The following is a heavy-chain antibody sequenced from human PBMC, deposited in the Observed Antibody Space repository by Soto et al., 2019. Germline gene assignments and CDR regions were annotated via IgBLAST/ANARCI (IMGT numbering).Heavy chain of an antibody. CDR1: GGTFSSYA. D-gene: IGHD3-22*01. J-gene: IGHJ3*02. Sequence: QVQLVQSGAEVKKPGSSVKVSCKASGGTFSSYAISWVRQAPGQGLEWMGGIIPIFGTANYTQKFQGRVTITADESTSTAYMERSSLRSEDTAVYYCARAGATMIADPHHAFDIWGQGTMVTVSS. CDR3: ARAGATMIADPHHAFDI. V-gene: IGHV1-69*01. CDR2: IIPIFGTA.